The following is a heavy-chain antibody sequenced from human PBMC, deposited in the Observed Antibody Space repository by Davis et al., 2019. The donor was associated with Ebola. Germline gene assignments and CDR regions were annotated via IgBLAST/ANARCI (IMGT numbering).Heavy chain of an antibody. CDR2: INPNSGGT. J-gene: IGHJ4*02. CDR1: GYTFTGYY. V-gene: IGHV1-2*04. CDR3: ARKGDSLPFDY. D-gene: IGHD2-21*02. Sequence: AASVKVSCKASGYTFTGYYMHWVRQAPGQGLEWMGWINPNSGGTNYAQKFQGWVTMTMDTSISTAYMELSRLRSDDTAVYYCARKGDSLPFDYWGQGTLVTVSS.